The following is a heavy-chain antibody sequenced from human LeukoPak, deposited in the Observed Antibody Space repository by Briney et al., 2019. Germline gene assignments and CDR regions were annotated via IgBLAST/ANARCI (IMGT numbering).Heavy chain of an antibody. D-gene: IGHD6-13*01. CDR3: AIPRIAAAGINWFDP. CDR2: ISAYNGNT. CDR1: GYTFTSYG. V-gene: IGHV1-18*01. Sequence: GASVKVSCKASGYTFTSYGISWVRQAPGQGLEWMGWISAYNGNTNYAQKLQGRVTMTTDTSTSTAYMELRSLRSDDTAVYYCAIPRIAAAGINWFDPWGQGTLVTVSS. J-gene: IGHJ5*02.